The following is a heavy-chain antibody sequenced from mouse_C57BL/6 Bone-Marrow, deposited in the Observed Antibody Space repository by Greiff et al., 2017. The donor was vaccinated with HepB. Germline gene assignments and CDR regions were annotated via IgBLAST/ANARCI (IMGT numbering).Heavy chain of an antibody. V-gene: IGHV1-81*01. D-gene: IGHD1-1*01. CDR2: IYPRSGNT. Sequence: VQLVESGAELARPGASVKLSCKASGYTFTSYGISWVKQRTGQGLEWIGEIYPRSGNTYYNEKFKGKATLTADKSSSTAYMELRSLTSEDSAVYFCAINYYGSSYLFAYWGQGTLVTVSA. CDR1: GYTFTSYG. J-gene: IGHJ3*01. CDR3: AINYYGSSYLFAY.